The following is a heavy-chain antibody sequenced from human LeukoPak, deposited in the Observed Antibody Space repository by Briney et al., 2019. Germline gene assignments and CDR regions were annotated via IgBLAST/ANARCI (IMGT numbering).Heavy chain of an antibody. CDR2: INHSGST. CDR3: AREAGYPQRFDI. CDR1: GGSFSGYY. D-gene: IGHD5-18*01. J-gene: IGHJ3*02. Sequence: SETLSLTCAVYGGSFSGYYWSWIRQPPGKGLEWIGEINHSGSTNYNPSLKSRVTVSVDTSKNQFSLKLSSVTAADTAVYYCAREAGYPQRFDIWGQGTMVTVSS. V-gene: IGHV4-34*01.